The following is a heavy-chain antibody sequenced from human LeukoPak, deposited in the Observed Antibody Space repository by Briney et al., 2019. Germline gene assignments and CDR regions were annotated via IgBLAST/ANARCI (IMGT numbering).Heavy chain of an antibody. CDR3: ARQNDFRLDY. CDR1: GFTFSSYW. Sequence: GESLRISCKGSGFTFSSYWIGWVRQMPGKGLEWMGIIYPGDSDTRYSPSLQGQVTISVDTSIGTAYLQWSSLKASDTAIYYCARQNDFRLDYWGQGTLVTVSS. D-gene: IGHD3-3*01. J-gene: IGHJ4*02. V-gene: IGHV5-51*01. CDR2: IYPGDSDT.